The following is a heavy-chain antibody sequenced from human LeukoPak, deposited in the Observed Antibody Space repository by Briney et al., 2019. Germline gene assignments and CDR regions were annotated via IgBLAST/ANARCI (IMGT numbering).Heavy chain of an antibody. D-gene: IGHD3-22*01. CDR3: AREPDDSSGYPGENWFDP. CDR2: IIPIFGTA. CDR1: GGTFSSYA. Sequence: GSSVKVSCKASGGTFSSYAISWVRQAPGQGLEWMGGIIPIFGTANYAQKFQGRVTITTDESTSTAYMELSSLRSEDTAVYYCAREPDDSSGYPGENWFDPWGQGTLVTVSS. V-gene: IGHV1-69*05. J-gene: IGHJ5*02.